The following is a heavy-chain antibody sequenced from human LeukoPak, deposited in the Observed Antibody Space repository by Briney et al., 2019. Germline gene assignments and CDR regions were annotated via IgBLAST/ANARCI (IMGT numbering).Heavy chain of an antibody. V-gene: IGHV1-2*02. J-gene: IGHJ4*02. Sequence: ASVKVSCKASGYTFTDYYMHWVRQAPGQGLEWMGWINPNSGGTNYAQKFQGRVTMTRDTSISTAYMELSRLRSDDTAIYYCARELVGCFDYWGQGTLVTVSS. CDR3: ARELVGCFDY. CDR2: INPNSGGT. CDR1: GYTFTDYY. D-gene: IGHD1-26*01.